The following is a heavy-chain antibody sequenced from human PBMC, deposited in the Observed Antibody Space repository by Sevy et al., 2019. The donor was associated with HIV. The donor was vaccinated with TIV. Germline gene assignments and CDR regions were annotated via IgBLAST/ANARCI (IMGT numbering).Heavy chain of an antibody. V-gene: IGHV1-18*01. CDR1: SYTFSSYG. CDR2: ISDYNGYT. Sequence: ASVKVSCKASSYTFSSYGISWVRQAPGQGLEWMGWISDYNGYTNYAHEFQGRVTMSTETSTRTAYMELRSLRSDDTAVYFCAREGYYYRSGTYRPPNYYGMDVWGQGTAVTVSS. D-gene: IGHD3-10*01. J-gene: IGHJ6*02. CDR3: AREGYYYRSGTYRPPNYYGMDV.